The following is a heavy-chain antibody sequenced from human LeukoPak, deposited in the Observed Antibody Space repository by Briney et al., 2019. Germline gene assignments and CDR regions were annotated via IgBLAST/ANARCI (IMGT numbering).Heavy chain of an antibody. CDR3: ARSGPIRFLEYPHFDY. J-gene: IGHJ4*02. V-gene: IGHV1-69*05. CDR1: GGTFSSYA. Sequence: VASVTVSCKASGGTFSSYAISWVRQAPGQGLEWMGGIIPIFGTANYAQKFQGRVTITTDESTSTAYMELSSLRSEDTAVYYCARSGPIRFLEYPHFDYWGQGTLVTVSS. D-gene: IGHD3-3*01. CDR2: IIPIFGTA.